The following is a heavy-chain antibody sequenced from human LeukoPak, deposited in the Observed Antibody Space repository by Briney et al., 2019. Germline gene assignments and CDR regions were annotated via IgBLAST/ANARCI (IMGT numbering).Heavy chain of an antibody. J-gene: IGHJ3*02. D-gene: IGHD3-22*01. V-gene: IGHV4-31*03. Sequence: SETLSLTCTVSGGSISSGGYYWSWIRQHPGKGLEWIGYIYYSGSTYYNPSLKSRVTISVDTSKNQFSLKLSSVTAADTAVYYCARGDPYDSSGYLLGDALDIWGQGTMVTVSS. CDR1: GGSISSGGYY. CDR3: ARGDPYDSSGYLLGDALDI. CDR2: IYYSGST.